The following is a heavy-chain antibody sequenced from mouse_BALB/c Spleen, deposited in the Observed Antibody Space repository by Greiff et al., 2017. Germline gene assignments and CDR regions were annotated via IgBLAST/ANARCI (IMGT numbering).Heavy chain of an antibody. J-gene: IGHJ2*01. CDR1: GFTFSSYA. CDR2: ISSGGST. V-gene: IGHV5-6-5*01. D-gene: IGHD2-3*01. Sequence: EVKLVESGGGLVKPGGSLKLSCAASGFTFSSYAMSWVRQTPEKRLEWVASISSGGSTYYPDSVKGRFTISRDNARNILYLQMSSLRSEDTAMYYCARGDDGYPYYFDYWGQGTTLTVSS. CDR3: ARGDDGYPYYFDY.